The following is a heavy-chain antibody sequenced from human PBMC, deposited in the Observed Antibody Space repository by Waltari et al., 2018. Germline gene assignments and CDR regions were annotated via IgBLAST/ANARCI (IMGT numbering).Heavy chain of an antibody. CDR1: GGSISSHY. CDR2: IYYSGST. Sequence: QVQLQESGPGLVKPSETLSLTCTVSGGSISSHYWSWIRQPPGKGLEWIGYIYYSGSTNYNPPLKSRVTISVDTSKNQFSLKLSSVTAADTAVYYCARGGGGSSSGWFDPWGQGTLVTVSS. V-gene: IGHV4-59*11. CDR3: ARGGGGSSSGWFDP. J-gene: IGHJ5*02. D-gene: IGHD6-6*01.